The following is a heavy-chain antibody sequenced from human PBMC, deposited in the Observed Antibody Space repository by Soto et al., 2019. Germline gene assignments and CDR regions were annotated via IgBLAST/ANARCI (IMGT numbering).Heavy chain of an antibody. CDR2: ISSSGYI. CDR3: ARDCSGGSCYPGMDV. Sequence: EVQLVESGGGLVKPGGSLRLSCAASGCNFNSYTINWFRQAPGKRLEWLSSISSSGYIFSTASVRGRFTISRDNAKNSVYLQINSLRAEDTAVYFCARDCSGGSCYPGMDVWGQGTTVTVSS. V-gene: IGHV3-21*01. D-gene: IGHD2-15*01. J-gene: IGHJ6*02. CDR1: GCNFNSYT.